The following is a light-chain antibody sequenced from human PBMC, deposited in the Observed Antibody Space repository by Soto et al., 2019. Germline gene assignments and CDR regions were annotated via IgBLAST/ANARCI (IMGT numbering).Light chain of an antibody. CDR2: GAS. V-gene: IGKV3D-15*01. CDR1: HSVSSN. Sequence: EVVMTQSPATLSVSPGEGATLSCRASHSVSSNLAWYQQKPGQAPRLLIYGASSRATGIPDRFSGSGSGTEFTLTISSLQPDDFATYYCQQYNSYTWTFGQGTKV. CDR3: QQYNSYTWT. J-gene: IGKJ1*01.